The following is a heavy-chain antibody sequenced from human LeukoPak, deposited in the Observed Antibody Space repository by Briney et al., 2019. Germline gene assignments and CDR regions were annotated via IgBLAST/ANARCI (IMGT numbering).Heavy chain of an antibody. CDR2: IHTSGDS. CDR1: GGSISSSY. V-gene: IGHV4-4*09. J-gene: IGHJ4*02. D-gene: IGHD4-17*01. CDR3: ARHNPQAPYGDYGS. Sequence: SETLSLTCTVSGGSISSSYWSWIRQPPGKGLEWVGYIHTSGDSNYNPSLKSRVTISVDTSKNQLSLKLSSVTAADTPVYYCARHNPQAPYGDYGSWGQGILVTVSS.